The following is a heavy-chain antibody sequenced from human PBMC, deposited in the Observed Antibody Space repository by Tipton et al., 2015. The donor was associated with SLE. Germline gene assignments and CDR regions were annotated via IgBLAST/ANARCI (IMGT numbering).Heavy chain of an antibody. CDR1: GGSISSSSYY. Sequence: TLSLTCTVSGGSISSSSYYWGWVRQPPGKGLEWIGNIYYSGSTYYNPSLKSRVTISVDTSKNQFSLKLSSVTAADTAVYYCARVAPSEVFDYWGQGTLVTVSS. CDR3: ARVAPSEVFDY. D-gene: IGHD5-12*01. J-gene: IGHJ4*02. CDR2: IYYSGST. V-gene: IGHV4-39*01.